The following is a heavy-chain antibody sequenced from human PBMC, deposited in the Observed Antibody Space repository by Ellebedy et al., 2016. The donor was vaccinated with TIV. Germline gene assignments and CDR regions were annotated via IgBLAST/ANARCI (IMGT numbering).Heavy chain of an antibody. CDR2: IKSKSSGETT. CDR3: TWEDREAASNSYNYFMDV. Sequence: GGSLRLSXVVSGLSFSTYTLSWVRQAPGKGLEWVGRIKSKSSGETTDYAAPVKGRFTISRDDSKNTLYLQMNSLKTEDTAVYYCTWEDREAASNSYNYFMDVWGKGTTVTVSS. CDR1: GLSFSTYT. D-gene: IGHD6-13*01. V-gene: IGHV3-15*01. J-gene: IGHJ6*03.